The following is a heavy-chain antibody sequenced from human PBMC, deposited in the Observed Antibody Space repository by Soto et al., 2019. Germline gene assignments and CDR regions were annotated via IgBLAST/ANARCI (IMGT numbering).Heavy chain of an antibody. D-gene: IGHD3-10*01. CDR2: INHSGST. Sequence: SETLSLTCAVYGGSFSGYYWSWIRQPPGKGLEWIGEINHSGSTNYNPSLKSRVTISVDTSKNQFSLKLSSVTAADTAVYYCARGNQEDPRGFGYYGLDVWGQGTTVTVSS. CDR3: ARGNQEDPRGFGYYGLDV. J-gene: IGHJ6*02. CDR1: GGSFSGYY. V-gene: IGHV4-34*01.